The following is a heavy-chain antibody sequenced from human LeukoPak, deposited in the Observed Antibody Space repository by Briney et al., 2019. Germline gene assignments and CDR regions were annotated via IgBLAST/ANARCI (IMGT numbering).Heavy chain of an antibody. V-gene: IGHV3-11*06. J-gene: IGHJ4*02. CDR3: ARVGSIAAAGTPDY. D-gene: IGHD6-13*01. CDR1: GFTFSDYY. CDR2: ISGSGSYT. Sequence: PGGSLRLSCAASGFTFSDYYMTWIRQAPGKGLEGLSYISGSGSYTNYVDSVKGRFTTSRDNAKNSLYLQMNSLRAEDTAVYYCARVGSIAAAGTPDYWGQGTLVTVSS.